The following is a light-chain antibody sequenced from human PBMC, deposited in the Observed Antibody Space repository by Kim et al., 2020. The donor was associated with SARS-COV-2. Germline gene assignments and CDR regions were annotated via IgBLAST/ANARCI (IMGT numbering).Light chain of an antibody. J-gene: IGKJ4*01. CDR2: GAS. V-gene: IGKV3D-15*03. CDR3: QQYNSWPVT. Sequence: IMLTQSPATLSVSPGGRATLSCRASQNVSHNLAWYQQKSGQTPRLLIYGASIRATGVPARFSGSESGPEFTLTVNTLQSEDFAVYYCQQYNSWPVTFGGGTKVDIK. CDR1: QNVSHN.